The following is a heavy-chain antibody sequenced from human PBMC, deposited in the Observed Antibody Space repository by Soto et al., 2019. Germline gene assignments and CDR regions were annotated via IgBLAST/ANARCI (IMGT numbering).Heavy chain of an antibody. V-gene: IGHV1-69*13. CDR2: IIPIFGTA. D-gene: IGHD6-19*01. CDR3: AHEQGHSSGWLRPGAFAI. Sequence: SVKVSCKASGGTFSSYAISWVRQAPGQGLEWMGGIIPIFGTANYAQKFQGRVTITADESTSTAYMELSSLRSEDTAVYYCAHEQGHSSGWLRPGAFAIWGQGTMVTVSS. J-gene: IGHJ3*02. CDR1: GGTFSSYA.